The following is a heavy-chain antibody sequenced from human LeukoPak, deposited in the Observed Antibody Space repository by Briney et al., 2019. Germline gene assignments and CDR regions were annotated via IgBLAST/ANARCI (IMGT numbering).Heavy chain of an antibody. V-gene: IGHV3-7*01. CDR1: GFTFSSYW. J-gene: IGHJ4*02. CDR3: ARDRLYCSGGSCYDYFDY. D-gene: IGHD2-15*01. Sequence: GGSLRLSCEASGFTFSSYWMSWVRQAPGKGLEWVANIKQDGSEKYYVDSVKGRFTISRDNAKNSLYLQMNSLRAEDTAVYYCARDRLYCSGGSCYDYFDYGGQGTLVTVSS. CDR2: IKQDGSEK.